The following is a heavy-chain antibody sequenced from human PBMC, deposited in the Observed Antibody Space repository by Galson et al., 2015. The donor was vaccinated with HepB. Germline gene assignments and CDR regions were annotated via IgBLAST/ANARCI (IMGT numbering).Heavy chain of an antibody. J-gene: IGHJ6*02. V-gene: IGHV1-2*02. CDR3: ARADVGIVATFDLGPWDV. D-gene: IGHD5-12*01. Sequence: SVKVSCKASGGTFSSYAISWVRQAPGQGLEWMGWINPNSGGTNYAQKFQGRVTMTRDTSISTAYMELSRLRSDDTAVYYCARADVGIVATFDLGPWDVWGQGTTVTVSS. CDR1: GGTFSSYA. CDR2: INPNSGGT.